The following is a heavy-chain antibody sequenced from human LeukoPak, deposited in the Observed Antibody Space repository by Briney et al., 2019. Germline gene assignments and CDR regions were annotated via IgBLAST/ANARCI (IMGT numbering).Heavy chain of an antibody. V-gene: IGHV3-7*01. Sequence: GGSLRLSCAASGFTFGSNWMTWVRRAPGKGLEWVANIRPDGSVIHYVDSVKGRFTVSRDNSKNTLYLQLSSLRAEDTAVYYCARDPRGPTGYDNSGRDSFDYWGQGTLVTVSS. D-gene: IGHD3-22*01. CDR2: IRPDGSVI. CDR3: ARDPRGPTGYDNSGRDSFDY. J-gene: IGHJ4*02. CDR1: GFTFGSNW.